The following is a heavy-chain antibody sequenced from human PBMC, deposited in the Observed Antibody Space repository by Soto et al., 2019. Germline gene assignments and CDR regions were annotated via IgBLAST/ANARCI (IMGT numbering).Heavy chain of an antibody. CDR3: ARAFDRVSFGGPLFDY. CDR2: IKQDGSEK. V-gene: IGHV3-7*01. J-gene: IGHJ4*02. Sequence: GGSLRLSCAASGFTFSSYWMSWVRQAPGKGLEWVANIKQDGSEKYYVDSVKGRFTISRDNAKNSLYLQMNSLRAEDTAVYYCARAFDRVSFGGPLFDYWGQGTLVTVSS. CDR1: GFTFSSYW. D-gene: IGHD2-15*01.